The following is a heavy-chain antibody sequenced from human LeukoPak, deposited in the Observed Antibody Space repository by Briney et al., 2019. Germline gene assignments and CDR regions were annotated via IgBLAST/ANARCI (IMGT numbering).Heavy chain of an antibody. CDR1: GFSFSSSW. J-gene: IGHJ4*02. Sequence: PGGSLRLSCAASGFSFSSSWMTWVRQAPGKGLEWVANIKEDESEIYYVDSVKGRFTASRDNAKNSLYLQMNSLGAEDTAVYYCARILTYSYGLDYWGQGILVTVSS. V-gene: IGHV3-7*01. CDR2: IKEDESEI. D-gene: IGHD5-18*01. CDR3: ARILTYSYGLDY.